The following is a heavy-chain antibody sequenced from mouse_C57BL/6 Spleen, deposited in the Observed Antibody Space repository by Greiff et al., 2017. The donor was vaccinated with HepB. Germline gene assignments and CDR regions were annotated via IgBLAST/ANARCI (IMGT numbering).Heavy chain of an antibody. CDR3: ARADYGLDY. J-gene: IGHJ2*01. Sequence: VKLVESGAELARPGASVKMSCKASGYTFTSYTMHWVKQRPGQGLEWIGYINPSSGYTKYNQKFKDKATLTADKSSSTAYMQLSSLTSEDSAVYYCARADYGLDYWGQGTTLTVSS. CDR2: INPSSGYT. D-gene: IGHD1-1*02. V-gene: IGHV1-4*01. CDR1: GYTFTSYT.